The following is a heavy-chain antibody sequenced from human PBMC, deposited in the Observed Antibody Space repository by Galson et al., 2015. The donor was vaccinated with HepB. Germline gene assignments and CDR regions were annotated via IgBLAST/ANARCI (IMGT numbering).Heavy chain of an antibody. CDR2: IDPSDSST. D-gene: IGHD3-9*01. CDR1: GYSFTTYW. Sequence: QSGAEVKKPGESLSIACKASGYSFTTYWISWVRQMPGKGLEWMGKIDPSDSSTKYSPSFQGHVTISVDKSINTAYLQWSSLQASDTAMYYCALDYDILTTYRYKTFDPWGQGTLVTVSS. CDR3: ALDYDILTTYRYKTFDP. V-gene: IGHV5-10-1*01. J-gene: IGHJ5*02.